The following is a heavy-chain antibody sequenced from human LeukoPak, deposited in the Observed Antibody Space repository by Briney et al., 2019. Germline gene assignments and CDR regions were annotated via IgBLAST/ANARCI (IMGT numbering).Heavy chain of an antibody. Sequence: GGSLRLSCAASGFTFSSYWMHWVRQAPGKGLVWVGFIRSKAYGGTTEYAASVKGRFTISRDDSKSIAYLQMNSLKTEDTAVYYCTREATRYYYDSSGQGDYFDYWGQGTLVTVSS. CDR1: GFTFSSYW. CDR2: IRSKAYGGTT. J-gene: IGHJ4*02. CDR3: TREATRYYYDSSGQGDYFDY. V-gene: IGHV3-49*04. D-gene: IGHD3-22*01.